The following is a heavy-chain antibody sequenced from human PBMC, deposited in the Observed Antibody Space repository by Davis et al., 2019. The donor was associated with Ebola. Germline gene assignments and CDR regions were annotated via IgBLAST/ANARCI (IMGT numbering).Heavy chain of an antibody. D-gene: IGHD3-22*01. V-gene: IGHV3-13*01. CDR3: ARGGFYFY. CDR1: GFTFSNYD. Sequence: GESLKISCEASGFTFSNYDMHWVRQATGKGLEWVSAIGTAGDTYYPGSVKGRFTISRENAKNSLYLQMNSLRAGDTAVYYCARGGFYFYWGQGTLVTVSS. CDR2: IGTAGDT. J-gene: IGHJ4*02.